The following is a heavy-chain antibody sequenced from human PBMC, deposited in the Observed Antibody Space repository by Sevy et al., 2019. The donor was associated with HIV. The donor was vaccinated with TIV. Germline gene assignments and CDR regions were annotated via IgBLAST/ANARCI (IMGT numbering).Heavy chain of an antibody. Sequence: ASVKVSCKASGGTFSSYAISWVRQAPGQGLEWMGGIIPIFGTANYAQKFQGRVTITADESTSTAYMELSCLRSEDTAVYYCARDGSGYYDSSGYYYPQYNWFDPWGQGTLVTVSS. CDR2: IIPIFGTA. J-gene: IGHJ5*02. CDR1: GGTFSSYA. CDR3: ARDGSGYYDSSGYYYPQYNWFDP. D-gene: IGHD3-22*01. V-gene: IGHV1-69*13.